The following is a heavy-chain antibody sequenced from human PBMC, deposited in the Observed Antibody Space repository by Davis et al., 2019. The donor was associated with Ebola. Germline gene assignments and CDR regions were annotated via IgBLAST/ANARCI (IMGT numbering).Heavy chain of an antibody. CDR2: INHSGST. J-gene: IGHJ4*02. Sequence: SETLSLTCAVSGGSITSSNWWSWVRRPPGKGLEWIGEINHSGSTNYNPSLKSRVTISVDTSKNQFSLKLSSVTAADTAVYYCARVSGYVKFDYWGQGTLVTVSS. CDR1: GGSITSSNW. CDR3: ARVSGYVKFDY. V-gene: IGHV4-4*02. D-gene: IGHD5-12*01.